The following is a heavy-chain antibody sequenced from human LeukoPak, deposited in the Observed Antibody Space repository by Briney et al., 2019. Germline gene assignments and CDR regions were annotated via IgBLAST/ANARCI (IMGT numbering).Heavy chain of an antibody. V-gene: IGHV3-9*01. CDR3: AKEYYYDSSGYS. J-gene: IGHJ4*02. D-gene: IGHD3-22*01. CDR2: ISWNSGSI. Sequence: PGRSLRLSCAASGFTFDDYAMHWVRQAPGKGLEWVSGISWNSGSIGYADSVKGRFTISRDNAKNSLCLQMNSLRAEDTALYYCAKEYYYDSSGYSWGQGTLVTVSS. CDR1: GFTFDDYA.